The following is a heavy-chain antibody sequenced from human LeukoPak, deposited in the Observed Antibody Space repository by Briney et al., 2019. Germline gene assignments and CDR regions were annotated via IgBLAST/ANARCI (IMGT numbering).Heavy chain of an antibody. CDR2: IYPGDSDT. V-gene: IGHV5-51*01. CDR1: GYTFTSYW. J-gene: IGHJ4*02. CDR3: ARRSISGFDY. Sequence: KVSCKASGYTFTSYWIGWVRQMPGKGLEWMGIIYPGDSDTRYSPSFQGQVTISADKSISTAYLQWSSLKASDTAMYYCARRSISGFDYWGQGTLVTVSS. D-gene: IGHD2-2*01.